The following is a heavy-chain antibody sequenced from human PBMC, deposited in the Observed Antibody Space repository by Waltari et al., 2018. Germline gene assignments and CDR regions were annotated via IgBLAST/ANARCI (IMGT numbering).Heavy chain of an antibody. D-gene: IGHD6-6*01. J-gene: IGHJ4*02. CDR2: IWYDGSKE. Sequence: QVQLVESGGGVVQPGRSLRLSCVVSGFTFSSHNMHWVRQSPGKGLGWVADIWYDGSKENYVDSVKGRFRISRDNSKNTVYLQLDRVSADDTAVYFCARGRYSSSSYIDYWGRGTLVTVSS. V-gene: IGHV3-33*01. CDR1: GFTFSSHN. CDR3: ARGRYSSSSYIDY.